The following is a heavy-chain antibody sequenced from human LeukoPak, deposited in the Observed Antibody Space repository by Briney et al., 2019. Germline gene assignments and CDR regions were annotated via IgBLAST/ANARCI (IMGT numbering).Heavy chain of an antibody. CDR2: ISGSGGST. V-gene: IGHV3-23*01. Sequence: GGSLRLSCAASGFTFSSHAMSWVRPAPGKGLEWVSAISGSGGSTYYADSVKGRFTISRDNSKNTLYLQMNSLRTEDAAVYYCARERADSSGWFNYWYFALWGRGTLVTVAS. CDR1: GFTFSSHA. J-gene: IGHJ2*01. CDR3: ARERADSSGWFNYWYFAL. D-gene: IGHD6-19*01.